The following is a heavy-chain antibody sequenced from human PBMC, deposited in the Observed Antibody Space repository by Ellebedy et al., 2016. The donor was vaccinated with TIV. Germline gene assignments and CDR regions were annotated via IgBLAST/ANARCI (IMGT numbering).Heavy chain of an antibody. J-gene: IGHJ6*02. D-gene: IGHD1-26*01. CDR3: ARDARGSSSYYGMDV. CDR2: IIPIFGTA. V-gene: IGHV1-69*13. CDR1: GGTFSSYA. Sequence: SVKVSXKASGGTFSSYAISWVRQAPGQGLEWMGGIIPIFGTANYAQKFQGRVTITADESTSTAYMELSSLRSENTAVYYCARDARGSSSYYGMDVWGQGTTVTVSS.